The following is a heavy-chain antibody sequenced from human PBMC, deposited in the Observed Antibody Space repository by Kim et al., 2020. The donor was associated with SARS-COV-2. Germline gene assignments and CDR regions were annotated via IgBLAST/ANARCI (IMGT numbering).Heavy chain of an antibody. Sequence: VKGRFTISRDNSKNTLYLQMNSLRAEDTAVYYCARGAGESYSSSFYYFDYGGQGTLVTVSS. D-gene: IGHD6-13*01. V-gene: IGHV3-30*01. J-gene: IGHJ4*02. CDR3: ARGAGESYSSSFYYFDY.